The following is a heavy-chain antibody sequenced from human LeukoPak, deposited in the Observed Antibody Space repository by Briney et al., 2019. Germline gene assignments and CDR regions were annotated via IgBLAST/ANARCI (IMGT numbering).Heavy chain of an antibody. Sequence: PSETLSLTCTVSGGSISSSSYYWGWIRQPPGKGLEWIGSIYYSGSTYYNPSLKSRVTISVDTSNNQFSLRLNSVTAADTAVYFCARHDDYSRAFDIWGQGTMITVSS. J-gene: IGHJ3*02. CDR2: IYYSGST. CDR3: ARHDDYSRAFDI. D-gene: IGHD4-11*01. V-gene: IGHV4-39*01. CDR1: GGSISSSSYY.